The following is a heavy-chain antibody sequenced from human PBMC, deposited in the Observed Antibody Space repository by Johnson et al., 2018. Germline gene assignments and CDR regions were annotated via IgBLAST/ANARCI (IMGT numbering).Heavy chain of an antibody. CDR3: ARDQVSSGGTPFMDV. V-gene: IGHV3-30*03. Sequence: QVQLQESGGGVVQPGRSLRLSCAASGFTFSSYGMHWVRQAPGKGLEWVAVISYDGSNKYYADSVKGRFTISRDNSKNTLYLQMNSLRAEDTAVYYCARDQVSSGGTPFMDVWGQGTAVTVSS. CDR2: ISYDGSNK. J-gene: IGHJ6*02. CDR1: GFTFSSYG. D-gene: IGHD2-15*01.